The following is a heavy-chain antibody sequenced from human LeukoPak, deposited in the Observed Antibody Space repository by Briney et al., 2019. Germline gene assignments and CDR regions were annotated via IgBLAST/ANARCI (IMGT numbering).Heavy chain of an antibody. J-gene: IGHJ6*02. CDR2: IIPMFGTT. Sequence: SVEVSCKASGGSFRSYAISWVRQAPGQGLEWMGEIIPMFGTTNYAQKFQGRVTVTADESTRTAYMELSSLRSEDTAVYYCARGVVVVAALVQYYYYGMDAWGQGTTVTVSS. CDR1: GGSFRSYA. D-gene: IGHD2-15*01. CDR3: ARGVVVVAALVQYYYYGMDA. V-gene: IGHV1-69*13.